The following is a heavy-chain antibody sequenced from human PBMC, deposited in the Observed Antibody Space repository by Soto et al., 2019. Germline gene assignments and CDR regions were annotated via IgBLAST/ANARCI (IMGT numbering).Heavy chain of an antibody. CDR2: ISGSGGST. Sequence: PGGSLRLSCAASGFTFSSYAMSWVRQAPGKGLEWVSAISGSGGSTYYADSVKGRFTISRDNSKSTLYLQMNSLRAEDTAVYYCAKDIFLEWLFRSYFDYWGQGTLVTVSS. CDR3: AKDIFLEWLFRSYFDY. CDR1: GFTFSSYA. J-gene: IGHJ4*02. D-gene: IGHD3-3*01. V-gene: IGHV3-23*01.